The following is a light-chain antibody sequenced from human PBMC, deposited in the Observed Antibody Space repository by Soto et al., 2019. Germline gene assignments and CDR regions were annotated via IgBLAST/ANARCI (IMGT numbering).Light chain of an antibody. CDR2: GAS. Sequence: EIVLTQSPGTLSLSPGERATLSCRASQSVSGSYLAWYQQKPGQAPRLLIYGASSRASGIPDRFSGSGSGTDFTLTISRLEPEHFAVYYCQQYGSYRTFGQGTKVEIK. CDR3: QQYGSYRT. J-gene: IGKJ1*01. CDR1: QSVSGSY. V-gene: IGKV3-20*01.